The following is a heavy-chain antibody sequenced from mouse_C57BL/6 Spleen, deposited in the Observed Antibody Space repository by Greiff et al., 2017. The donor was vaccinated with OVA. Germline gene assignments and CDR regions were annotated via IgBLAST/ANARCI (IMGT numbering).Heavy chain of an antibody. Sequence: ESGPGLVKPSQSLSLTCSVTGYSITSGYYWNWIRQFPGNKLEWMGYISYDGSNNYNSSLKNRISITRDTSKNQFFLKLNSVTTEDTATYYCAREDSNYVNYAMDYWGQGTSVTVSS. CDR3: AREDSNYVNYAMDY. CDR1: GYSITSGYY. D-gene: IGHD2-5*01. V-gene: IGHV3-6*01. J-gene: IGHJ4*01. CDR2: ISYDGSN.